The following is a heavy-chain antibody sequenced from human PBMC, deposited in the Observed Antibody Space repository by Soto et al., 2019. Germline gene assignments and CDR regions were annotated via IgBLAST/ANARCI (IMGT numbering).Heavy chain of an antibody. CDR1: GGSFSGYY. CDR3: ARGPIDSSGYYSPRSP. CDR2: INHSGST. D-gene: IGHD3-22*01. V-gene: IGHV4-34*01. Sequence: SETLSLTGVVCGGSFSGYYCSWIRQPPGKGLEWIGEINHSGSTNYNPSLKSRVTISVDTSKNQFSLKLSSVTAADTAVYYCARGPIDSSGYYSPRSPCGKGTLVAVSS. J-gene: IGHJ5*02.